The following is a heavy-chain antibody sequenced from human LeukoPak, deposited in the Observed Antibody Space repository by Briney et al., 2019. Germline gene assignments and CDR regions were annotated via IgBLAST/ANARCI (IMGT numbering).Heavy chain of an antibody. V-gene: IGHV3-23*01. Sequence: PGGSLRLSCAASGFTFSNYAIAWVRQIPGKGLEWVSIFSGSGGSTYYADAVKGRFTVSRDNSKSTLYLHMNNLRVDDTAIYYCASRPAPSLGPLDYWGQGTLVTVSS. D-gene: IGHD2-2*01. CDR3: ASRPAPSLGPLDY. J-gene: IGHJ4*02. CDR1: GFTFSNYA. CDR2: FSGSGGST.